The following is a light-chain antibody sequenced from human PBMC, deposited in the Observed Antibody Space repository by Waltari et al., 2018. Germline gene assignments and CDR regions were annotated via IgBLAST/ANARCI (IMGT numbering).Light chain of an antibody. Sequence: QSLLTQPPSISGAPGQRVTISCSGGTSNIGRTSVNWYGQVPGTAPKLLIFRSDKGPSGVSDRCAGSKSGTSASLTITGLLSADETDYICAAWDDSLNAWIFGGGTRLTVL. CDR3: AAWDDSLNAWI. J-gene: IGLJ3*02. CDR2: RSD. V-gene: IGLV1-44*01. CDR1: TSNIGRTS.